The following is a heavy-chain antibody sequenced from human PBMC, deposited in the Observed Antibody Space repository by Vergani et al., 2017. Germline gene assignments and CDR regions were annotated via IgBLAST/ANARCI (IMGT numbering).Heavy chain of an antibody. CDR1: GDSIFSGNYY. D-gene: IGHD1-1*01. Sequence: QVQLQESGPGLVKPSQTLSLTCAVSGDSIFSGNYYWNWIRQPAENELEWIGRSYTTGSTDYNPSLKSRVTMSLDSSRSHFSLRLSSVTAADTAIYFCARGSTHWKQGGFDIWGQGTKVTVSS. CDR2: SYTTGST. V-gene: IGHV4-61*02. J-gene: IGHJ3*02. CDR3: ARGSTHWKQGGFDI.